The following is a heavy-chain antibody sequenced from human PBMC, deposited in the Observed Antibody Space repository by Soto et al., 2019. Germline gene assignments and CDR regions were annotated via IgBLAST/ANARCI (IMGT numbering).Heavy chain of an antibody. CDR1: GGSISSSNW. J-gene: IGHJ6*02. CDR3: ARDWDTAMTRTLYYGMDV. V-gene: IGHV4-4*02. D-gene: IGHD5-18*01. CDR2: IYHSGST. Sequence: SETLSLTCAVSGGSISSSNWWSWVRQPPGKGLEWIGEIYHSGSTDYNPSLKSRVTISVDKSKNQFSLKLSSVTAADTAVYYCARDWDTAMTRTLYYGMDVWGQGTTVTVYS.